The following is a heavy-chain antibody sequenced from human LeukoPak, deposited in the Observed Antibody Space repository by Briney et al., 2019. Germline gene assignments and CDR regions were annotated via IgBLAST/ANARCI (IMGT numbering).Heavy chain of an antibody. D-gene: IGHD4-17*01. J-gene: IGHJ4*02. CDR1: GGSFSGYY. Sequence: PSETLSLTCAVYGGSFSGYYWSWIRQPPGKGLEWIGEINHSGSTNYNPSLKSRVTISVDTSKNQFSLNLNSVTAADTAVYYCAREGHDYGDYAYYFDYWGQGTLVTVSS. CDR2: INHSGST. CDR3: AREGHDYGDYAYYFDY. V-gene: IGHV4-34*01.